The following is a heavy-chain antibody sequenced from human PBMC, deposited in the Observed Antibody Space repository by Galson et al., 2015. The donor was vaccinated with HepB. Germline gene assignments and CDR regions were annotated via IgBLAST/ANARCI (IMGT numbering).Heavy chain of an antibody. CDR1: GGSINSNY. Sequence: SETLSLTCTVSGGSINSNYWNWIRQPPGKGLEWIGYIYYSGSTNYNPSLKCRVTISVDTSKHQFSLNLSSVTAADTAVYYCARQKGTKIPLDYWGQGALVTVSS. CDR3: ARQKGTKIPLDY. D-gene: IGHD2-8*01. CDR2: IYYSGST. V-gene: IGHV4-59*08. J-gene: IGHJ4*02.